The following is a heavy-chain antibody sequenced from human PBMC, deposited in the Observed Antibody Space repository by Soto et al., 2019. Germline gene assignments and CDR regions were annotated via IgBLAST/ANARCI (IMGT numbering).Heavy chain of an antibody. CDR1: GFTFSSYW. CDR3: TRGNYYDSSVIGKVDY. CDR2: INSDGSST. V-gene: IGHV3-74*01. D-gene: IGHD3-22*01. J-gene: IGHJ4*02. Sequence: EVQLVESGGGLVQPGGSLRLSCAASGFTFSSYWMHWVRQAPGKGLVWVSRINSDGSSTSYADSVKGRSTISRDNAKNTLYLQMNSLRAEDTAVYYCTRGNYYDSSVIGKVDYWGQGTLVTVSS.